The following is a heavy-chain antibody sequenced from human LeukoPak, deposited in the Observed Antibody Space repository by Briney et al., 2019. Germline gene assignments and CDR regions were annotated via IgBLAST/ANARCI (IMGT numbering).Heavy chain of an antibody. V-gene: IGHV5-10-1*01. CDR2: IDPSDSYT. CDR3: ARVAYYDSSGYWNWFDP. CDR1: GYSFTSYW. Sequence: GAFLKISCKGSGYSFTSYWISWVRQMPGKGLEWMGRIDPSDSYTNYSPSFQGHVTISADKSISTAYLQWSSLKASDTAMYYCARVAYYDSSGYWNWFDPWGQGTLVTVSS. D-gene: IGHD3-22*01. J-gene: IGHJ5*02.